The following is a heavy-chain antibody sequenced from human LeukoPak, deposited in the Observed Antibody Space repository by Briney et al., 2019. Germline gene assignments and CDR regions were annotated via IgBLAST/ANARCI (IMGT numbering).Heavy chain of an antibody. D-gene: IGHD3-22*01. CDR1: GGTFSSYA. CDR3: ARAYSYDSSGYFDY. Sequence: ASVKVSSKASGGTFSSYAISWVRQAPGQGLEWMGGIIPIFGTANYAQKFQGRVTITADESTSTAYMELSSLRSEDTAVYYCARAYSYDSSGYFDYWGQGTLVTVSS. J-gene: IGHJ4*02. V-gene: IGHV1-69*13. CDR2: IIPIFGTA.